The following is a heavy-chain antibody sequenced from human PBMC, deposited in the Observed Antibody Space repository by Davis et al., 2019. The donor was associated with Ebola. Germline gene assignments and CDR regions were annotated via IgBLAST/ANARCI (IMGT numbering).Heavy chain of an antibody. Sequence: SETLSLTCAVYGGSFSGYYLSWIRQPPGKGLEWIGEINHSGSTNYNPSLKSRVTISVDKSKNQFSLKLSSVTAADTAVYYCARAHRTVAAGWGQGTLVTVSS. CDR1: GGSFSGYY. CDR3: ARAHRTVAAG. V-gene: IGHV4-34*01. D-gene: IGHD6-19*01. CDR2: INHSGST. J-gene: IGHJ4*02.